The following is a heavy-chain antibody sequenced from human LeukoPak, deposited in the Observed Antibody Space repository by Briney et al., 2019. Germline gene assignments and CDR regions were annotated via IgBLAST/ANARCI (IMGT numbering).Heavy chain of an antibody. Sequence: SETLSLICTVSGGSMSNYYWNWIRQPAGKGLEWIGRINTSGSPNYNPSLKSRVTISVDTSKNQFSLKLSSVTAADTAVYYCARSTPSIAALDYWGQGTLVTVSS. CDR2: INTSGSP. CDR3: ARSTPSIAALDY. CDR1: GGSMSNYY. D-gene: IGHD6-6*01. V-gene: IGHV4-4*07. J-gene: IGHJ4*02.